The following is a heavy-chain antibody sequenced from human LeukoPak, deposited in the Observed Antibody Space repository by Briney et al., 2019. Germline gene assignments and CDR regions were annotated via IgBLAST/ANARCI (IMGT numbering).Heavy chain of an antibody. Sequence: GGSLRRSCEASGFTFNDYARNWVRQAPGKGLEWVSGINGSGGSAVYADSVKGRFTISRAKAKNSLYLQMNSLRAGDTPFYYFKSEYCSSTSCRASMDVCGKATTVTVCS. D-gene: IGHD2-2*01. V-gene: IGHV3-20*04. CDR1: GFTFNDYA. CDR2: INGSGGSA. J-gene: IGHJ6*03. CDR3: KSEYCSSTSCRASMDV.